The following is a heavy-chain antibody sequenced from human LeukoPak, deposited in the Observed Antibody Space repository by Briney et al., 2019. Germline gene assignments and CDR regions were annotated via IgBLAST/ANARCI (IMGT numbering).Heavy chain of an antibody. CDR2: ISWNSGSI. D-gene: IGHD3-10*01. V-gene: IGHV3-9*03. J-gene: IGHJ3*02. CDR1: GFIFDNYA. Sequence: GRSLRLSCAASGFIFDNYAMHWVRQAPGKGLEWVSGISWNSGSIGYADSVKGRFTISRDNSKNTLYLQMGSLRAEDMAVYYCAVSEYYGSGSYSTDAFDIWGQGTVVTVSS. CDR3: AVSEYYGSGSYSTDAFDI.